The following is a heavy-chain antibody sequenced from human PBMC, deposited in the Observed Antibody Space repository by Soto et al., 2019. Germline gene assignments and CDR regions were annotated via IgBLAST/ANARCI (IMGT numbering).Heavy chain of an antibody. Sequence: EVQLLESGGGLVQPGGSLRLSCAASGFTFSSYAMSWVRQAPGKGLEWVSAISGSGGSTYYADSVKGRFTISRDNSKNTLYLQMNSLRAEDTAVYYCARGRGYSNDAFDIWGQGTMVTVSS. CDR3: ARGRGYSNDAFDI. CDR1: GFTFSSYA. V-gene: IGHV3-23*01. CDR2: ISGSGGST. J-gene: IGHJ3*02. D-gene: IGHD2-15*01.